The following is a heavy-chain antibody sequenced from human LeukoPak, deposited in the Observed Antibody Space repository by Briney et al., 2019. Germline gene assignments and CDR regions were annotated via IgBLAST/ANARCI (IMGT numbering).Heavy chain of an antibody. Sequence: SETLSLTCAVYGGSFSGYYWSWIRQPPGKGLEWIGEINHSGGTNYNPSLKSRVTISVDTSKNQFSLKLSSVTAADTAVYYCARGVEMATTLKNPFDYWGQGTLVTVSS. D-gene: IGHD5-24*01. J-gene: IGHJ4*02. CDR2: INHSGGT. V-gene: IGHV4-34*01. CDR1: GGSFSGYY. CDR3: ARGVEMATTLKNPFDY.